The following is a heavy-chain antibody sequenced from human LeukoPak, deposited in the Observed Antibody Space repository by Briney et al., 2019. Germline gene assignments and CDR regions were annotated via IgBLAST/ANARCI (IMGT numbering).Heavy chain of an antibody. CDR2: IYPGDSGT. D-gene: IGHD6-19*01. V-gene: IGHV5-51*01. Sequence: PGESLKISCKGSGYSFTSYWIGWVRQMPGKGLEWMGIIYPGDSGTRYSPSFQGQVTISADKSISTAYLQWSSLKASDTAMYYCASRDKAVAGTGHYYGMDVWGQGTTVTVSS. CDR3: ASRDKAVAGTGHYYGMDV. CDR1: GYSFTSYW. J-gene: IGHJ6*02.